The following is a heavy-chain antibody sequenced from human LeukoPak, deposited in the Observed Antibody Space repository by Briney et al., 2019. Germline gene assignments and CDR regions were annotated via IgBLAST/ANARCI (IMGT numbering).Heavy chain of an antibody. J-gene: IGHJ3*01. Sequence: ASVKVSCKASGHIFSYYYLHWARQAPGQGLEWMGWMNPNSGGTNYAQKFQGRITMTGDTSTAYLELCRLRSYDTAVYYCARDLGITVIVGGDAVDLWGQGTMVTVSS. CDR1: GHIFSYYY. CDR3: ARDLGITVIVGGDAVDL. CDR2: MNPNSGGT. V-gene: IGHV1-2*02. D-gene: IGHD3-22*01.